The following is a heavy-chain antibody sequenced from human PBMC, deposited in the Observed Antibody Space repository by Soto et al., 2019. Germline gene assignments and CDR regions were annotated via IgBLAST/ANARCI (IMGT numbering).Heavy chain of an antibody. J-gene: IGHJ5*02. CDR3: ARAGTRKPRTFDP. CDR1: GYSFTSYY. CDR2: MNPNSGNT. Sequence: ASVKVSCKASGYSFTSYYFHWVRQAPGQGLEWMGWMNPNSGNTGYAQKFQGRVTMTRNTSISTAYMELSSLRSEDTAVYYCARAGTRKPRTFDPWGQGTLVTVSS. D-gene: IGHD1-1*01. V-gene: IGHV1-8*02.